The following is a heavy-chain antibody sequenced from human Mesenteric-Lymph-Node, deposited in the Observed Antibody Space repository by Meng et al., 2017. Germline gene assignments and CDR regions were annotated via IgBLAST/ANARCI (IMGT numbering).Heavy chain of an antibody. D-gene: IGHD6-19*01. J-gene: IGHJ4*02. CDR3: ASHVIVTGKRGFDF. V-gene: IGHV4-4*02. CDR1: GGSIISSNW. Sequence: QMQLQESGPGLVMPSGTLALTGAVSGGSIISSNWGGWVRQPPGKGLEWIGEIYHGGSANYNTSLTNRVTKSVDKSKNHFSLQLTSVTAADTAVYYCASHVIVTGKRGFDFWGQGILVTVSS. CDR2: IYHGGSA.